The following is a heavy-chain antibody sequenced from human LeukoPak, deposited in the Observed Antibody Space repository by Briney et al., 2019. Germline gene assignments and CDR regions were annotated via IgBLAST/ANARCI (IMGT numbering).Heavy chain of an antibody. CDR2: IYYSGRT. D-gene: IGHD2-21*01. V-gene: IGHV4-31*03. Sequence: SETLSLTCTVSGGSISSGGYYWSWIRQHPGKGLEWIGYIYYSGRTYYNPSLKSRVAISLETSKNQFSLKLSSVTAADTAVYYCARGPTSVAADYWGQGTLVTVSS. CDR1: GGSISSGGYY. CDR3: ARGPTSVAADY. J-gene: IGHJ4*02.